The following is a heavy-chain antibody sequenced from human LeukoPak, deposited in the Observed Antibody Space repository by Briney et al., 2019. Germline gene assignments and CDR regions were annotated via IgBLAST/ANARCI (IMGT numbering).Heavy chain of an antibody. D-gene: IGHD6-13*01. CDR1: GFTFSSYG. V-gene: IGHV3-30*02. CDR3: AKASSSWSNYYYYGMDV. CDR2: IRYDGSSK. J-gene: IGHJ6*02. Sequence: GGSLRLSCAASGFTFSSYGMHWVRQAPGKGLEWVAFIRYDGSSKYYADSVKGRFTISRDNSKNTLYLQMNSLRAEDTAVYYCAKASSSWSNYYYYGMDVWGQGTTVTVSS.